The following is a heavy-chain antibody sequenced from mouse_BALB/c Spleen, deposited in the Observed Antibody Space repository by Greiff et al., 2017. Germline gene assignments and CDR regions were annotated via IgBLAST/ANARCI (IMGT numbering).Heavy chain of an antibody. CDR3: ARGGDGPWFAY. Sequence: QVHVKQSGPGLVQPSQSLSITCTVSGFSLTSYGVHWVRQSPGKGLEWRGLIWSGGSTDYNAAFISRLSISKDNSKSQVFFKMNSLQANDTAIYYCARGGDGPWFAYWGQGTLVTVSA. V-gene: IGHV2-2*02. D-gene: IGHD2-3*01. CDR2: IWSGGST. CDR1: GFSLTSYG. J-gene: IGHJ3*01.